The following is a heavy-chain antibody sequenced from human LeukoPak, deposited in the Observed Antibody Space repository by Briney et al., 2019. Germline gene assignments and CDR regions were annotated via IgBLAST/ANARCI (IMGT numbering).Heavy chain of an antibody. V-gene: IGHV3-21*01. D-gene: IGHD4-17*01. CDR2: ISSSSSYI. CDR1: GFTFSSYS. Sequence: GGSLRLSCAASGFTFSSYSMNWVRQAPGKGLEWVSSISSSSSYIYYADSVKGRFTISRDNAKNSLYLQMNSLRAEDTAVYYCARQMTTVTISNWFDPWGQGTLVTVSS. J-gene: IGHJ5*02. CDR3: ARQMTTVTISNWFDP.